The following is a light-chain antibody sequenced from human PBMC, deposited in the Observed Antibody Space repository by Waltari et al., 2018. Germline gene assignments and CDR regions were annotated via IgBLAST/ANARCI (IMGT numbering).Light chain of an antibody. V-gene: IGKV1-8*01. CDR2: AAS. J-gene: IGKJ1*01. CDR1: QGISSY. Sequence: AIRMTQSPSSFSASTGDRVTITCRASQGISSYLAWYQQKPGKAPNLLISAASTLPSGVPSRFSGSGSWTVFTLAISRLQSEDFATYYCQQYYSYPPTFGQGTKVEFK. CDR3: QQYYSYPPT.